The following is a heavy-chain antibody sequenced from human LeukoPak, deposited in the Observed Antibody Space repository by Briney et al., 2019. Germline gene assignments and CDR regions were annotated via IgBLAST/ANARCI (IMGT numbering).Heavy chain of an antibody. CDR2: IKQDGSEK. CDR1: GFTFSTYW. Sequence: GGSLRLSCAASGFTFSTYWLSWVRQAPGKGLEWVANIKQDGSEKYYVDSVKGRFTISRDNAKNSLYLQMNSLRAEDTAVYYCARGPSNSGSYYVLDYWGQGTLVTVSS. D-gene: IGHD1-26*01. CDR3: ARGPSNSGSYYVLDY. J-gene: IGHJ4*02. V-gene: IGHV3-7*01.